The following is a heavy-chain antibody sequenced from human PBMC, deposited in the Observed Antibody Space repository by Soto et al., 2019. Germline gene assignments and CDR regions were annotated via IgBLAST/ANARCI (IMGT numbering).Heavy chain of an antibody. CDR2: ISGSGGST. Sequence: GGSLRLSCAASGFTFSSYAMSWVRQAPGKGLEWVSAISGSGGSTYYADSVKGRFTISRDNSKNTLYLQMNSLRAEDTAVYYCAKDHAHHCSGGSCYHDYPDAFDIWGQGTMVTVSS. CDR3: AKDHAHHCSGGSCYHDYPDAFDI. D-gene: IGHD2-15*01. V-gene: IGHV3-23*01. CDR1: GFTFSSYA. J-gene: IGHJ3*02.